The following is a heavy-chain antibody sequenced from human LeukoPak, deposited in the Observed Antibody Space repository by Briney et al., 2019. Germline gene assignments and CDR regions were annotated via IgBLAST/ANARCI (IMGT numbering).Heavy chain of an antibody. J-gene: IGHJ4*02. Sequence: GGSLRLSCAASGFTFSSYWMSWVRQAPGKGLEWVANIKQDGSEKYYVDSVKGRFTISRDNAKNSLYLQMKSLRAEDTALYYCARDFYLGRIAVAGIFDYWGQGTPVTVSS. CDR2: IKQDGSEK. CDR3: ARDFYLGRIAVAGIFDY. CDR1: GFTFSSYW. V-gene: IGHV3-7*03. D-gene: IGHD6-19*01.